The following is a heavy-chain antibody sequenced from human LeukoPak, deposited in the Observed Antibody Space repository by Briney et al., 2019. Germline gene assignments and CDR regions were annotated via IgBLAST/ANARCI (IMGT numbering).Heavy chain of an antibody. CDR3: ANQGLGTTYFDS. D-gene: IGHD1-1*01. Sequence: GGSLRLSCAASGFTFRTSPMNWVCQAPGTGLEWVAFISYDGNNKQYADSVKGRFTISRDNSKNTLYLQMDSLRVEDTAVYYCANQGLGTTYFDSWGQGTLVTVAS. CDR2: ISYDGNNK. V-gene: IGHV3-30-3*01. CDR1: GFTFRTSP. J-gene: IGHJ4*02.